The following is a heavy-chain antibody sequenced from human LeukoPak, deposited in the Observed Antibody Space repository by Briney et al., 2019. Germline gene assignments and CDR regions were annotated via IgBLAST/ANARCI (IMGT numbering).Heavy chain of an antibody. D-gene: IGHD3-16*01. V-gene: IGHV3-53*01. CDR3: TTDQMIY. CDR2: IFRNSDR. CDR1: EFTLSRNY. J-gene: IGHJ4*02. Sequence: PGGSLPVTCTASEFTLSRNYMLLVRQAPGKGLEWVSLIFRNSDRHCADYVMGRFTISSDNYKNTVYLQMNSLRVEDTAMYYCTTDQMIYWGQGSRDTVAS.